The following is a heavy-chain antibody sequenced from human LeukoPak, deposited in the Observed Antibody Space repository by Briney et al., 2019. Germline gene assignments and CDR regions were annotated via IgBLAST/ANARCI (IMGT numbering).Heavy chain of an antibody. D-gene: IGHD3-3*01. CDR1: GGSISSYY. J-gene: IGHJ4*02. Sequence: SSETLSLTCTVSGGSISSYYWSWIRQPAGKGLEWIGRIYTSGNTNYNPSLKSRVTMSLDTSKNQFSLKLSSVTPADTAVYYCARDSDVLRFLEWLPQDYWGQGTLVTVSS. CDR3: ARDSDVLRFLEWLPQDY. CDR2: IYTSGNT. V-gene: IGHV4-4*07.